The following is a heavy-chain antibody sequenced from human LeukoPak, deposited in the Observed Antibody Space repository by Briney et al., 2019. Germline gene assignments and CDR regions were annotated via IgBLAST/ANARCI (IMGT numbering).Heavy chain of an antibody. J-gene: IGHJ6*03. CDR1: GDTFKNYA. Sequence: GASVKVSCKASGDTFKNYAISWVRHAPGQGLEWMGGIIPIFGTANYAQKFQGRVTITADESTSTAYMELSSLRSEDTAVYYCARSTVLRFLEWPRDYYYMDVWGKGTTVTVSS. CDR2: IIPIFGTA. V-gene: IGHV1-69*01. D-gene: IGHD3-3*01. CDR3: ARSTVLRFLEWPRDYYYMDV.